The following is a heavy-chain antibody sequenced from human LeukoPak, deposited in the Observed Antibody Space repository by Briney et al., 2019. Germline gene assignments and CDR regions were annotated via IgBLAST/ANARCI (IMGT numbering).Heavy chain of an antibody. J-gene: IGHJ4*02. Sequence: SETLSLTCVVSGGSISSGGYSWSWIRQPPGKGLEWIGHIFHTGSTFYNPSLKSRITISGDRSKNQFSLKLSSVTAADTAVYYCARENPSGYYNRPIDYWGQGTLVTVSS. CDR1: GGSISSGGYS. CDR3: ARENPSGYYNRPIDY. D-gene: IGHD3-22*01. V-gene: IGHV4-30-2*01. CDR2: IFHTGST.